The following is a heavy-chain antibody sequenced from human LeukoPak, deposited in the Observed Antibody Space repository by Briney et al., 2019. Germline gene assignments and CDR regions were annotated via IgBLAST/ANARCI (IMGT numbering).Heavy chain of an antibody. CDR1: GYTFTGYY. D-gene: IGHD3-22*01. Sequence: ASVKVSCKASGYTFTGYYMHWVRQAPGQGLEWMGWINTNSGDTNYAQKLQGRVTMTRDTSISTAYMELNRLRSDDTAVYYCAISKDYYDSSGYYSHAFDIWGQGTMVTVST. V-gene: IGHV1-2*02. J-gene: IGHJ3*02. CDR3: AISKDYYDSSGYYSHAFDI. CDR2: INTNSGDT.